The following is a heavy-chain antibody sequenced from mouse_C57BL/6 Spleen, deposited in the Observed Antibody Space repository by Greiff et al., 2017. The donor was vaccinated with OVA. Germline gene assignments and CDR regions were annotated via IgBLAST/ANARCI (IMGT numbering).Heavy chain of an antibody. D-gene: IGHD2-14*01. V-gene: IGHV5-9*01. CDR3: ARHGGTGYFDY. Sequence: EVQLVESGGGLVTPGGSLNLSCAASGFTFSSYTMSWVRQTPAKRLEWVATISGGGGNTYYPDSVKGRFTISRDNAKNTLYLQMSSLRSEDTALYYCARHGGTGYFDYWGQGTTLTVSS. CDR1: GFTFSSYT. CDR2: ISGGGGNT. J-gene: IGHJ2*01.